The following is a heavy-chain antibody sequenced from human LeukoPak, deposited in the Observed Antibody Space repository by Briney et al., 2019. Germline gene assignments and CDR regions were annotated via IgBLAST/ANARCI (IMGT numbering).Heavy chain of an antibody. J-gene: IGHJ4*02. CDR3: ARGHHVNWFELAEY. V-gene: IGHV3-74*01. CDR2: INTDGSST. Sequence: GGSLRLSCAASGFTFSNYWMHWVRQAPGKGLVWVSRINTDGSSTDYADSVKGRFTISRDNARASLSLQMNSLRDEDTAVYYCARGHHVNWFELAEYWGQGTPVTVSS. D-gene: IGHD1-1*01. CDR1: GFTFSNYW.